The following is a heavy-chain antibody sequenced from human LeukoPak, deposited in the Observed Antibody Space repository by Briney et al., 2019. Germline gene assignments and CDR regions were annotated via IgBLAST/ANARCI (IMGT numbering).Heavy chain of an antibody. V-gene: IGHV3-7*01. Sequence: GGSLRLSCAASGFTFSSYWMSWVRQAPGKGLEWVANIKQDGSEKYYVDSVKGRFTISRDNAKNSLYLQMNSLRAEDTAVYYCAKGPLPDFWSGYWEGFDYWGQGTLVTVSS. D-gene: IGHD3-3*01. CDR1: GFTFSSYW. CDR3: AKGPLPDFWSGYWEGFDY. CDR2: IKQDGSEK. J-gene: IGHJ4*02.